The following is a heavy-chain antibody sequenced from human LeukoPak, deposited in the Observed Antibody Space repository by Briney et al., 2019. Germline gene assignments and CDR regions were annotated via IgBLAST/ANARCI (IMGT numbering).Heavy chain of an antibody. V-gene: IGHV3-23*01. CDR3: AKARGQYCSGTSCYGDH. D-gene: IGHD2-2*01. CDR2: ITDRGDKT. Sequence: GGSLRLSCAASGFTFSTYAMNWVRQAPGKGLEWVSTITDRGDKTFYADSVKGRFTVSRDNSRNAQFLQMNSLRAEDTAVYYCAKARGQYCSGTSCYGDHWGQGTLVFVSS. J-gene: IGHJ5*02. CDR1: GFTFSTYA.